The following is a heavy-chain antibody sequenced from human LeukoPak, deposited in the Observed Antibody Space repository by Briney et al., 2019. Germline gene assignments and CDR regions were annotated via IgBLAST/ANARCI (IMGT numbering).Heavy chain of an antibody. CDR2: ISGSGGST. CDR3: ARGDADVYGTGTALNVLDY. Sequence: GGSLRLSCAPSGFTLSKYTIDSGPQAPGKGLEWVSIISGSGGSTHYADSVKGRLAISRDNSRNTVYLQMNSLRAEDTAVYHCARGDADVYGTGTALNVLDYWGQGILVTVSS. J-gene: IGHJ4*02. CDR1: GFTLSKYT. V-gene: IGHV3-23*01. D-gene: IGHD3/OR15-3a*01.